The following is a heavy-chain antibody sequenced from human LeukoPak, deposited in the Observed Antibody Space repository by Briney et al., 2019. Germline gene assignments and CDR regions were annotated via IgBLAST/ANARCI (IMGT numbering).Heavy chain of an antibody. V-gene: IGHV3-15*07. Sequence: KSGGSLRLSCAASGFTVSSNYMNWVRQAPGKGLEWVGRIKSKTGGGTTDYAAPVKGRFTISRDDSKNTLYLQMNSLKTEDTAVYYCTTEVGYYGMDVWGQGTTVTVSS. CDR2: IKSKTGGGTT. CDR1: GFTVSSNY. CDR3: TTEVGYYGMDV. J-gene: IGHJ6*02. D-gene: IGHD1-26*01.